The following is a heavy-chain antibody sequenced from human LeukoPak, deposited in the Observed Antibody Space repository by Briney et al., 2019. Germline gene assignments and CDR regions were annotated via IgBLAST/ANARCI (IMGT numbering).Heavy chain of an antibody. D-gene: IGHD2-15*01. CDR3: VMDASGCATLVGWFDP. CDR2: ISGSGVST. V-gene: IGHV3-23*01. J-gene: IGHJ5*02. CDR1: GTTFKRYA. Sequence: PGGSLRLSCAVSGTTFKRYAMNWVRQAPGKGLEWVAAISGSGVSTYYADSVRGRFTISRDNSKATLSLQMNSLRVEDTATYYCVMDASGCATLVGWFDPWGQGTLAAVS.